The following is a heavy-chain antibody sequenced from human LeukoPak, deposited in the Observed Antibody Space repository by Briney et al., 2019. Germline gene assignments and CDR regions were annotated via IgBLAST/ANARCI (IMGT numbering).Heavy chain of an antibody. CDR3: ARDLSGITGYTYGRGIDY. V-gene: IGHV3-7*01. CDR2: IKKDGSEK. Sequence: GGSLRLSCAASGFTFSSYNMNWVRQAPGKGLEWVANIKKDGSEKYYVDSVKGRFTISRDNAKTSLYLQMNSLRAEDTAVYYCARDLSGITGYTYGRGIDYWGQGTLVTVSS. CDR1: GFTFSSYN. D-gene: IGHD5-18*01. J-gene: IGHJ4*02.